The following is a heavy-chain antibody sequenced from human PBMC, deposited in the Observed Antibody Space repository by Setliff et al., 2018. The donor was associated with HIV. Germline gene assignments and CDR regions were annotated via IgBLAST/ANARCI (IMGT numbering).Heavy chain of an antibody. CDR3: ARHVGDTFDI. CDR1: GYSFTNNW. Sequence: GEALKISCKGSGYSFTNNWIGWVRQMPGKGLEWMGITHPEDSDTRYNPSFQGQVTMSTNKSISTAYLQWNSLKASDTAMYYCARHVGDTFDIWGQGTMVTVSS. V-gene: IGHV5-51*01. CDR2: THPEDSDT. D-gene: IGHD3-16*01. J-gene: IGHJ3*02.